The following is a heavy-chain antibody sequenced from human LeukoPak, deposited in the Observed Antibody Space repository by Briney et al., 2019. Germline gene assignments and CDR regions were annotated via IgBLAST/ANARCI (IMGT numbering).Heavy chain of an antibody. Sequence: GASVKVSCKASGYTFINSWMHWVRQAPGQGLEWVGLINPTGSGTLYAQKFQGRVTMTRDMSTSTDYMELSSLRFEDTAVYYCARDKGGYEIDYWGQGTLVTVSS. J-gene: IGHJ4*02. CDR2: INPTGSGT. CDR3: ARDKGGYEIDY. CDR1: GYTFINSW. D-gene: IGHD5-12*01. V-gene: IGHV1-46*01.